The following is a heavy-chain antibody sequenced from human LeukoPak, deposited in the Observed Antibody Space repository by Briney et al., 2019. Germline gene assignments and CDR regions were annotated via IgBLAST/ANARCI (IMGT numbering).Heavy chain of an antibody. J-gene: IGHJ4*02. CDR2: ISTQSGNT. Sequence: ASVKVSCKASGYALTSYGINWMRQAPGQGLEWMGWISTQSGNTNYAQKVQGRLTLTTDRSTNTAYMELRSLRSDDTAVYYCARGAYGDKWGQGTMVTVSS. V-gene: IGHV1-18*01. CDR1: GYALTSYG. CDR3: ARGAYGDK. D-gene: IGHD4-17*01.